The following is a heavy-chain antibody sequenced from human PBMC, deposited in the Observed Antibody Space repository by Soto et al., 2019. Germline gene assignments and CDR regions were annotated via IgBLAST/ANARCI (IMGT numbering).Heavy chain of an antibody. CDR2: INAGNGNT. D-gene: IGHD2-8*01. V-gene: IGHV1-3*01. CDR1: GYTFTSYA. J-gene: IGHJ6*03. Sequence: QVQLVQSGAEVKKPGASVKVSCKASGYTFTSYAMHWVRQAPGQRLEWMGWINAGNGNTKYSQKFQGRVTITRDTSASTAYMELSSLRSEDTAVYYCARARTSLRYYYMGVWGKGTTVTVSS. CDR3: ARARTSLRYYYMGV.